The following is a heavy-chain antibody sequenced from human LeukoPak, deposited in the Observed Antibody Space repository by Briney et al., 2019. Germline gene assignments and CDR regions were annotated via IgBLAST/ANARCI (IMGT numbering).Heavy chain of an antibody. J-gene: IGHJ3*02. D-gene: IGHD2/OR15-2a*01. V-gene: IGHV4-39*02. CDR3: ARDKGNMPFDI. Sequence: SETLSLTCAVSGGSISSSTYYWGWIRQPPGKGLEWIGSIYFSGSTYYNPSLKSRVTISVDTSKNHFSLNLRSVTAADTAVYYCARDKGNMPFDIWGQGTMVTVSS. CDR1: GGSISSSTYY. CDR2: IYFSGST.